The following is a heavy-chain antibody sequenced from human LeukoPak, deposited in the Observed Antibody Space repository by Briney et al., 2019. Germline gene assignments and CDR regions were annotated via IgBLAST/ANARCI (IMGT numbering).Heavy chain of an antibody. Sequence: SQTLSLTCTVSGGSISSGSYYWGWIRQPPGKGLEWIGSIYYSGSTYYNPSLKSRVTISVDTSKNQFSLKLSSVTAADTAVYYCARHVGEIVVVPAAYYFDYWGQGTLVTVSS. CDR2: IYYSGST. CDR1: GGSISSGSYY. J-gene: IGHJ4*02. CDR3: ARHVGEIVVVPAAYYFDY. D-gene: IGHD2-2*01. V-gene: IGHV4-39*01.